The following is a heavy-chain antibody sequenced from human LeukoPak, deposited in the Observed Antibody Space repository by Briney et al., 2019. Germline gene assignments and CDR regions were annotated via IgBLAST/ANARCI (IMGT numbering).Heavy chain of an antibody. CDR2: INPNTGDT. Sequence: ASVQVSCQPSGFTFNAYYIHWVRQAPGQGLEWMGWINPNTGDTNFAQKFQRRVAMTRDTSLSTAYMDLSRLTADYAAVYYCARDWPGISLHFDLWGRGTLITVSS. D-gene: IGHD2-15*01. CDR1: GFTFNAYY. CDR3: ARDWPGISLHFDL. V-gene: IGHV1-2*02. J-gene: IGHJ2*01.